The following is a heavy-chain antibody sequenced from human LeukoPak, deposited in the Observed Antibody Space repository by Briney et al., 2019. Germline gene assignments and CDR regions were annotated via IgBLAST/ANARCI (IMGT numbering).Heavy chain of an antibody. D-gene: IGHD6-13*01. V-gene: IGHV3-21*05. CDR3: AIERGGSSWYLFDY. CDR2: ISSRSSDT. CDR1: GFTFSRYS. J-gene: IGHJ4*02. Sequence: GGSLRLSCAASGFTFSRYSMNWVRQAPGKGLEWVSHISSRSSDTYYADSVKGRFTISRDNAKNSLYLQMNSLRAEDTAVYYCAIERGGSSWYLFDYWGQGTLVTVSS.